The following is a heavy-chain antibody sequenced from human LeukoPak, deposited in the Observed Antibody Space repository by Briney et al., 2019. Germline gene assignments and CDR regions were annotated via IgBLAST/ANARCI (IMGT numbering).Heavy chain of an antibody. CDR2: IVPIFETA. Sequence: ASVKVSCKASGGTLSSYAISWVRQAPGQGLEWMGGIVPIFETAKYAQKFQGRVTITRDTSASTAYMELSSLRSEDMAVYYCARDLDTYYYDSSGYYGIGYWGQGTLVTVSS. CDR3: ARDLDTYYYDSSGYYGIGY. J-gene: IGHJ4*02. D-gene: IGHD3-22*01. CDR1: GGTLSSYA. V-gene: IGHV1-69*05.